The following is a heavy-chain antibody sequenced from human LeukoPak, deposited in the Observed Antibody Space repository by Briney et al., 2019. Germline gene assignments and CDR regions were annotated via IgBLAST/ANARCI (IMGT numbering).Heavy chain of an antibody. Sequence: GASVKVSCKASGYTFTSYYMHWVRQAPGQGLEWMGIINPSGGSTSYAQKFQGRVTVTRDTSTSTVYMELSCLRSEVMAVYYCARYLVGATTGGFDYWGQGTLVTVSS. CDR3: ARYLVGATTGGFDY. J-gene: IGHJ4*02. D-gene: IGHD1-26*01. CDR1: GYTFTSYY. CDR2: INPSGGST. V-gene: IGHV1-46*01.